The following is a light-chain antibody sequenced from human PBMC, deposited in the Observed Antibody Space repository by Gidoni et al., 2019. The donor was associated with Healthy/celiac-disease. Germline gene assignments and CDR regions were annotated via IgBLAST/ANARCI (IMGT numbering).Light chain of an antibody. CDR3: QVWDSSSDHVV. Sequence: SYVLTQPPSVSVAPGQTARITCGGNNIGSKSVNWYQQKPGQAPVLVGYDDSDRPSGIPERFSGSNSGNTATLTISRVEAGDEADYYCQVWDSSSDHVVFGGGTKLTVL. V-gene: IGLV3-21*02. CDR2: DDS. CDR1: NIGSKS. J-gene: IGLJ2*01.